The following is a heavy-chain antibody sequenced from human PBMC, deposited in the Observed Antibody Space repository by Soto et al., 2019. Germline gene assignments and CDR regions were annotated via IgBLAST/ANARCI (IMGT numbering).Heavy chain of an antibody. CDR1: CGSVSSGSYY. CDR2: IYYSGST. CDR3: ARDRAHAKEKWNRRTHNWFDP. V-gene: IGHV4-61*01. Sequence: SETLSLTCTVSCGSVSSGSYYWSWIRQPPGKGLEWIGYIYYSGSTNYNPSLKSRVTISVDKSKNQFSLKLSSVTAADTAVYYCARDRAHAKEKWNRRTHNWFDPWGQGSLVTVSS. J-gene: IGHJ5*02. D-gene: IGHD1-1*01.